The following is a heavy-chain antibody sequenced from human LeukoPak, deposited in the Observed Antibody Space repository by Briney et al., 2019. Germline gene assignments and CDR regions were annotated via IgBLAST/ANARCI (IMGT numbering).Heavy chain of an antibody. V-gene: IGHV1-2*02. CDR1: GGTFSSYA. J-gene: IGHJ4*02. D-gene: IGHD1/OR15-1a*01. CDR3: ARAARPLQQGDY. CDR2: INPNSGGT. Sequence: RRASVKVSCKASGGTFSSYAISWVRQAPGQGLEWMGWINPNSGGTNYAQKFQGRVTMTRDTSISTAYMELSRLRSDDTAVYYCARAARPLQQGDYWGQGTLVTVSS.